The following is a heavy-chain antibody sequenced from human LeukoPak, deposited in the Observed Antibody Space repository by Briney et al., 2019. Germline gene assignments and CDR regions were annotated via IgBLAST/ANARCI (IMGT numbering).Heavy chain of an antibody. CDR2: IYYSGST. V-gene: IGHV4-39*01. CDR1: GGSISSSSYY. Sequence: PSETLSLTCTVSGGSISSSSYYWGWIRQPPGKGLEWIVSIYYSGSTYYNPSLKSRVTISVDTSKNQFSLKLSSVTAADTAVYYCARWVVGGYYRYYFDYWGQGTLVTVSS. CDR3: ARWVVGGYYRYYFDY. J-gene: IGHJ4*02. D-gene: IGHD3-22*01.